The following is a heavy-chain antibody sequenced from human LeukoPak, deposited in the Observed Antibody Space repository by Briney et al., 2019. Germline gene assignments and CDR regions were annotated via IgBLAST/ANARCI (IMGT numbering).Heavy chain of an antibody. J-gene: IGHJ4*02. CDR3: AKEAFRPALLDF. CDR1: VFTFSLSA. D-gene: IGHD2-21*01. V-gene: IGHV3-23*01. CDR2: VSNSGAAT. Sequence: GGSLRLSCAASVFTFSLSAMTWVRQPPGKGLEWVATVSNSGAATYYADSVKGRFSISRDNSKNTVSLEMSNLRTDDTAIYYCAKEAFRPALLDFWGQGSLVTVSS.